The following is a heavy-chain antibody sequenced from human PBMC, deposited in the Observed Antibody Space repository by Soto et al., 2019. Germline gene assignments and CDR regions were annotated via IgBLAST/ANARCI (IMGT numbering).Heavy chain of an antibody. Sequence: QVQLQESGPGLVKPSETLSLICTVSGGSISPYYWSWIRQPPGKGLEWIGYIYYSGSTNYNPSLRSRVTISVDTSKNQFSRRLSSVTAADTAVYYCARLGRRTVASHFDYWGQGTLITVSS. J-gene: IGHJ4*02. D-gene: IGHD2-21*01. CDR1: GGSISPYY. CDR2: IYYSGST. V-gene: IGHV4-59*08. CDR3: ARLGRRTVASHFDY.